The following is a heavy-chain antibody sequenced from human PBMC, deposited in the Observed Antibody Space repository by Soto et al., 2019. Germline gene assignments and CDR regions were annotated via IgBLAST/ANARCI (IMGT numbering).Heavy chain of an antibody. CDR2: IYSGGST. Sequence: GESLKISCAASGFTVSSNYMSWVRQAPGKGLEWVSVIYSGGSTYYADSVKGRFTISRDNSKNTLYLQMNSLRAEDTAVYYCARSRWFGELDAFDIWGQGTMVTVSS. V-gene: IGHV3-66*01. CDR1: GFTVSSNY. D-gene: IGHD3-10*01. CDR3: ARSRWFGELDAFDI. J-gene: IGHJ3*02.